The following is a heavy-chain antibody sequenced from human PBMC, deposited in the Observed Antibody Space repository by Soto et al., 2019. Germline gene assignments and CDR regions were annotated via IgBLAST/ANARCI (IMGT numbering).Heavy chain of an antibody. V-gene: IGHV3-30*18. CDR2: ISYDGSNK. D-gene: IGHD3-3*01. Sequence: QVQLVESGGGVVQPGRSLRLSCAASGFTFSSYGMHWVRQAPGKGLEWVAVISYDGSNKYYADSVKGRFTISRDNSKNTLYLQMNSLRAEDTAVYYCAKDLEMATSPTYYFDYWGQGTLVTVSS. CDR1: GFTFSSYG. CDR3: AKDLEMATSPTYYFDY. J-gene: IGHJ4*02.